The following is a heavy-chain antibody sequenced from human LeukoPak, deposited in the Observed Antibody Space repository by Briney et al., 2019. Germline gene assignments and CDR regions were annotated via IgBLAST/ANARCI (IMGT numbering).Heavy chain of an antibody. CDR1: GGSISSYY. V-gene: IGHV4-59*01. Sequence: PSETLSLTXTVSGGSISSYYWSWIRQPPGKGLEWIGYIYYSGSTNYNPSLKSRVTISVDTSKNQFSLKLSSVTAADTAVYYCARADYQPLLNFDYWGQGTLVTVSS. CDR2: IYYSGST. D-gene: IGHD2-2*01. CDR3: ARADYQPLLNFDY. J-gene: IGHJ4*02.